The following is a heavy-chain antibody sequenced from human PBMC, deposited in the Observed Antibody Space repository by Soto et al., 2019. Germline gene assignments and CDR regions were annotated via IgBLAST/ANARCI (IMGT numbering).Heavy chain of an antibody. D-gene: IGHD2-15*01. CDR3: VKDRGCSGGSCFKPYYYYYYGMDV. V-gene: IGHV3-64D*06. J-gene: IGHJ6*02. Sequence: GSLRLSCSASGFTFSSYAMHWVRQAPGKGLEYVSAISSNGGSTYYADSVEGRFTISRDNSKNTLYLQMSSLRAEDTAVYYCVKDRGCSGGSCFKPYYYYYYGMDVWGQGTTVTVSS. CDR2: ISSNGGST. CDR1: GFTFSSYA.